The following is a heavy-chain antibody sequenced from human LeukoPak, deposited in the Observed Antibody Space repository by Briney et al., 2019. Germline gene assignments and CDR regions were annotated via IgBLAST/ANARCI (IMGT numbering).Heavy chain of an antibody. CDR1: GYTFTDYY. CDR2: INPSSGAT. Sequence: ASVNVSCMASGYTFTDYYLHWVRQAPRQGLEWMGWINPSSGATNYAQKFQGRVTMTRDTSISTAYMELSGLRSDDTAVYYCARDVAHIPFDIWGQGTMVTVSS. V-gene: IGHV1-2*02. J-gene: IGHJ3*02. CDR3: ARDVAHIPFDI. D-gene: IGHD2-21*01.